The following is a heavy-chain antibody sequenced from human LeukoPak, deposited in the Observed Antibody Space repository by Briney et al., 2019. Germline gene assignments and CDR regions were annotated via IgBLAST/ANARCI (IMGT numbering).Heavy chain of an antibody. CDR3: ARDHGNSHWFYY. CDR2: ISYSGST. CDR1: DDSIISRNLHE. Sequence: PSETLSLTCSVFDDSIISRNLHEWGWSRQPPGKGLEWIGTISYSGSTHYNPSLKSRVTISVDTSKNQLSLRLTSVTAADTAMYYCARDHGNSHWFYYWGQGTPVTVSS. J-gene: IGHJ4*02. D-gene: IGHD1/OR15-1a*01. V-gene: IGHV4-39*07.